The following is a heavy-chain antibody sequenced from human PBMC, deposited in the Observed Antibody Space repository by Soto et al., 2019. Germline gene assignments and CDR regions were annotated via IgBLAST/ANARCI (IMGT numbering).Heavy chain of an antibody. CDR1: GCTFTNYR. Sequence: QVQLVQSGAEVKKPGASVKVSCKTSGCTFTNYRINWVRQAPGQGLEWMGRISTYNGDTDYAQNLQGRVTMTTDTSTTTVYMELRSLRSDDTAVYYCARVNSGCSDYWGQGTLVTVSS. CDR3: ARVNSGCSDY. V-gene: IGHV1-18*01. CDR2: ISTYNGDT. D-gene: IGHD6-19*01. J-gene: IGHJ4*02.